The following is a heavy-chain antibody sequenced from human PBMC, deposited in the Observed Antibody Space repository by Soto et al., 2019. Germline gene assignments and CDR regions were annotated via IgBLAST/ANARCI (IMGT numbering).Heavy chain of an antibody. CDR1: GFSLSTSGVG. Sequence: QITLKESGPTLVKPTQTLTLTCTFSGFSLSTSGVGVGWIRQPPGKALEWLAVIYWDDDKRYSLSLKSRLTITKDTSKNQVVLTMTNMDPVDTATYYCAHRRPSAAFDYWGQGTLVTVSS. J-gene: IGHJ4*02. CDR2: IYWDDDK. CDR3: AHRRPSAAFDY. V-gene: IGHV2-5*02. D-gene: IGHD2-15*01.